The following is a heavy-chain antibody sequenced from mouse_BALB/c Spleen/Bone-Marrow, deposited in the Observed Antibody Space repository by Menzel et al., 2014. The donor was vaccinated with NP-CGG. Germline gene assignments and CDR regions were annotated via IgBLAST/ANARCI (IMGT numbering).Heavy chain of an antibody. CDR2: FYPGSGSI. D-gene: IGHD2-12*01. J-gene: IGHJ4*01. CDR1: GYNFSDYI. V-gene: IGHV1-62-2*01. Sequence: VQLQQSGAELVKPGAPVRLSCKASGYNFSDYIIYWVKQRSGQGLEWIGWFYPGSGSIKYNEKFKDKATLTADKSSRTVYMELSRLTSEDSAVYFCARHEDLDIRRRLGAMDYWGQGTSVTVSS. CDR3: ARHEDLDIRRRLGAMDY.